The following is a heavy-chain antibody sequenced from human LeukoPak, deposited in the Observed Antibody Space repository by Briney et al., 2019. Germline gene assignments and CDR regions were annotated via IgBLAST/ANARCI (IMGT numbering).Heavy chain of an antibody. V-gene: IGHV4-34*01. CDR1: GGSFSGYY. CDR3: ARGIAARLSHDKNWFDP. Sequence: PSETLSLTCAVYGGSFSGYYWSWIRQPPGKGLEWIGEINHSGSTNYNPSLKSRVTISVDTSKNQFSLKLSSVTAADTVVYYCARGIAARLSHDKNWFDPWGQGTLVTVSS. D-gene: IGHD6-6*01. J-gene: IGHJ5*02. CDR2: INHSGST.